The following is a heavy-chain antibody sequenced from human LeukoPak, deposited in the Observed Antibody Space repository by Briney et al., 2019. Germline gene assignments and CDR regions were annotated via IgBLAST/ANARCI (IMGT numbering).Heavy chain of an antibody. CDR2: IGGSATSA. CDR3: AKDWGGSYHGNAFDI. J-gene: IGHJ3*02. D-gene: IGHD1-26*01. V-gene: IGHV3-23*01. CDR1: GFTFSTYA. Sequence: HPGGSLRLSCAASGFTFSTYALTRVRQAPGKGLEWVSAIGGSATSASYADSVKGRFTISRDNSKNTLFLQMSSLRAEDTAVYYCAKDWGGSYHGNAFDIWGQGTMVTVSS.